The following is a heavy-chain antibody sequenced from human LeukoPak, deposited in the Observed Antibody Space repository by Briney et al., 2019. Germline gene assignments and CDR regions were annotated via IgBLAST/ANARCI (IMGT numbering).Heavy chain of an antibody. Sequence: GGSLRLSCAASGFTFSSSAMHWVRQAPGKGLEYVSAISGNGGRTYYANSVKGRFTISRDNSKNTVFLQMGSLRTEDMAVYYCARGRYCSGVTCYRYFDSWGQGTLVTVSS. V-gene: IGHV3-64*01. J-gene: IGHJ4*02. D-gene: IGHD2-15*01. CDR3: ARGRYCSGVTCYRYFDS. CDR1: GFTFSSSA. CDR2: ISGNGGRT.